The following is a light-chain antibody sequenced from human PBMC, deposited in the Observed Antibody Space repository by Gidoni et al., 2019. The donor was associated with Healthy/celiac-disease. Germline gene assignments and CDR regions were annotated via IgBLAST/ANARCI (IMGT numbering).Light chain of an antibody. CDR2: EVS. J-gene: IGLJ2*01. CDR3: SSYTSSSTDVV. CDR1: SIDVGGYNY. Sequence: QSALTQPASVSGSPGQSITISCTGTSIDVGGYNYVSWYQQHPGKAPKLMIYEVSNRPSGVSNRFSGSKSGNTASLTISGLQAEDEADYYCSSYTSSSTDVVFGGGTKLTVL. V-gene: IGLV2-14*01.